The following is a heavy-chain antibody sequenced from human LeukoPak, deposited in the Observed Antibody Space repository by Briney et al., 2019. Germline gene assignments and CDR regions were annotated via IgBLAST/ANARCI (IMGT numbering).Heavy chain of an antibody. D-gene: IGHD2-2*01. Sequence: GESLKISCKGSGYSFTNYWIGWVRQMPGKGLEWMGIISPDSSDTRYSPSFQGQATISADKSISTAYLQWSSLKASDTAMYYCARLTSSWSFDYWGQGTLVTVSS. J-gene: IGHJ4*02. CDR1: GYSFTNYW. CDR3: ARLTSSWSFDY. CDR2: ISPDSSDT. V-gene: IGHV5-51*01.